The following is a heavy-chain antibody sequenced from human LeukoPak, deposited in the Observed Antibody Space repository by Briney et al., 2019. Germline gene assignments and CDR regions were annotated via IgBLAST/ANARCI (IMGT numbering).Heavy chain of an antibody. D-gene: IGHD6-13*01. J-gene: IGHJ4*02. V-gene: IGHV4-34*01. CDR1: GGSFSGYY. Sequence: SETLSLTCAVYGGSFSGYYWSWIRQPPGKGLEWIGEINHSGSTSYNWSLKSRVTISVDTSKNLFSLKLSSVTAADTAVYYCARRGIAAAGTGGFDYWGQGTLVTVSS. CDR3: ARRGIAAAGTGGFDY. CDR2: INHSGST.